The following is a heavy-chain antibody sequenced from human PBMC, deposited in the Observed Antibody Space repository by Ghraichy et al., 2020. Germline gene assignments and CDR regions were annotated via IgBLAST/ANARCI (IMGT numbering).Heavy chain of an antibody. Sequence: GGSLRLSCAASGFTFSSYSMNWVRQAPGKGLEWVSSISSSSSYIYYADSVKGRFTISRDNAKNSLYLQMNSLRAEDTAVYYCAREEAAAGSRLFDYWGQGTLVTVSS. CDR1: GFTFSSYS. V-gene: IGHV3-21*01. J-gene: IGHJ4*02. D-gene: IGHD6-13*01. CDR2: ISSSSSYI. CDR3: AREEAAAGSRLFDY.